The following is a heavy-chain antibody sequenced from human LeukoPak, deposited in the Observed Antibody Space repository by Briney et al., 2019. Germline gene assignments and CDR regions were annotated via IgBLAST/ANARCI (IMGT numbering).Heavy chain of an antibody. J-gene: IGHJ4*02. V-gene: IGHV3-7*01. D-gene: IGHD5-12*01. CDR2: ITQDGSHK. CDR3: AKYSACALDY. Sequence: GGSLRHSCEASGFTFSNYWPSWVRQARGKGLEGVANITQDGSHKISADSVKDRFTISRDNAKNSLYLQMNSLRAEDTAMYFCAKYSACALDYWGQGILVTVSS. CDR1: GFTFSNYW.